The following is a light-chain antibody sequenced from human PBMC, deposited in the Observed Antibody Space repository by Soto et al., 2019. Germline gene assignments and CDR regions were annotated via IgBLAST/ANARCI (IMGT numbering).Light chain of an antibody. CDR3: SSYTSSSTV. Sequence: QSALTQPASVSGSPGQSITISCTGTSSDVGGYNYVSWCQQHPGKAPKLMIYEVSNRPSGVSNRSSGSKSGNTASLTISGLQAEDEADYYCSSYTSSSTVFGTGTKVTVL. CDR2: EVS. V-gene: IGLV2-14*01. J-gene: IGLJ1*01. CDR1: SSDVGGYNY.